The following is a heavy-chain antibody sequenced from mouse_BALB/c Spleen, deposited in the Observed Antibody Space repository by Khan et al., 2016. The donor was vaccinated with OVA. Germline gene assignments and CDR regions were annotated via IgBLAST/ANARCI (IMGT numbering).Heavy chain of an antibody. J-gene: IGHJ2*01. V-gene: IGHV14-3*02. CDR3: APSETGEYYDY. D-gene: IGHD4-1*01. CDR2: IDPANDNS. CDR1: GFTIKDTH. Sequence: VQLQQSGAELVKPSPSVTLSCTASGFTIKDTHMHWVKQRPEQGLEWIGRIDPANDNSKYDPSFQGKATITADTSSNTAYLHLSSLTSEDTAVYYCAPSETGEYYDYWGQSNTRTVSS.